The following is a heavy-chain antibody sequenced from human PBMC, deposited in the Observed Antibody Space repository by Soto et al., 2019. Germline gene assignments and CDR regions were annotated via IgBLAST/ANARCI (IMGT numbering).Heavy chain of an antibody. V-gene: IGHV1-18*04. CDR3: ASGYSSSSYTGYYYYGMEV. J-gene: IGHJ6*02. CDR2: ISAYNGNT. CDR1: GYTFTSYG. Sequence: WASVKVSCKASGYTFTSYGISWVRQAPGQGLEWMGWISAYNGNTNYAQKLQGRVTMTTDTSTSTAYMELRSLRSDDTAVYYCASGYSSSSYTGYYYYGMEVWGQGTRVTVSS. D-gene: IGHD6-6*01.